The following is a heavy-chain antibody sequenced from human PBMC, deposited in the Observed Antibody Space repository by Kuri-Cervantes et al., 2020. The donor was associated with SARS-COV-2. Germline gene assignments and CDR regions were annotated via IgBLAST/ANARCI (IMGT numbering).Heavy chain of an antibody. Sequence: SETLSLTCTVSGGSISSGDYYWSWIRQPPGKGLEWIGYIYYSGSTYYNPSLKSRVTISVDTSKNQFSLKLSSVTAADTAVYYCASGVSRRFLEWLSVDYWGQGTLVTVSS. V-gene: IGHV4-30-4*08. J-gene: IGHJ4*02. CDR3: ASGVSRRFLEWLSVDY. CDR1: GGSISSGDYY. CDR2: IYYSGST. D-gene: IGHD3-3*01.